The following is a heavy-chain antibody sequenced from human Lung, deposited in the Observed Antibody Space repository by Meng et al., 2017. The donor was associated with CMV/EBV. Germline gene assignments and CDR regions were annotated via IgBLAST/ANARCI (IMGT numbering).Heavy chain of an antibody. D-gene: IGHD3-3*01. CDR1: GGSFSGYY. V-gene: IGHV4-34*01. CDR3: ARRLRVLEWLLYLGWLDP. CDR2: INHSGST. J-gene: IGHJ5*02. Sequence: SETLSLTCAVYGGSFSGYYWSWIRQPPGKGLEWIGEINHSGSTNYNPSLKSRVTISVDTSKNQFSLKLSSVTAADTAVYYCARRLRVLEWLLYLGWLDPWGQGXLVTVSS.